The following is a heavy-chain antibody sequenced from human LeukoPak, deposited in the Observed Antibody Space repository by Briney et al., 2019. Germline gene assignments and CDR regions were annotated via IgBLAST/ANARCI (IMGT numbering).Heavy chain of an antibody. D-gene: IGHD2-15*01. CDR3: ARALDIVVVVAATPGY. CDR1: GFTFSSYE. Sequence: KTGGSLRLSCAASGFTFSSYEMNWVRQAPGKGLEWVSSISSSSSYIYYADSVKGRFTISRDNAKNSLYLQMNSLRAEDTAVYYCARALDIVVVVAATPGYWGQGTLVTVSS. J-gene: IGHJ4*02. V-gene: IGHV3-21*01. CDR2: ISSSSSYI.